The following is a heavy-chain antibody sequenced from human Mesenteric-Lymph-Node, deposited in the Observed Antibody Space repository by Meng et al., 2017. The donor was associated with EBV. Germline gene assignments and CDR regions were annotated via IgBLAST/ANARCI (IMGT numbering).Heavy chain of an antibody. CDR2: IYDSGTT. J-gene: IGHJ5*02. CDR1: GGSMSGSS. Sequence: QVQLQESGPGRVKPSETLSLTCTVSGGSMSGSSWSWIRQSPGKGLEWIGYIYDSGTTNYNPSLESRVIISVDRSNNQFSLNLSSVTAADTAIYYCARDLYGSWFGPWGQGTLVTVSS. V-gene: IGHV4-59*12. D-gene: IGHD4-17*01. CDR3: ARDLYGSWFGP.